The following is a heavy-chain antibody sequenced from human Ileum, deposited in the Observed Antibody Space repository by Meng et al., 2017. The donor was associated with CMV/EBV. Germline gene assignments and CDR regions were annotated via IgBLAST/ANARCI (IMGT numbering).Heavy chain of an antibody. CDR2: INPFGTPT. J-gene: IGHJ6*02. V-gene: IGHV1-46*01. D-gene: IGHD3-3*01. CDR3: AKDRRYDFWSGSFYYYYGMDV. Sequence: ASVKVSCKASGYTFTSYYMHWVRQAPGQGLEWMGKINPFGTPTTYVPKFQGRITMTRDTSTSTFYMELSSLRSEDTAVYYCAKDRRYDFWSGSFYYYYGMDVWGQGTTVTVSS. CDR1: GYTFTSYY.